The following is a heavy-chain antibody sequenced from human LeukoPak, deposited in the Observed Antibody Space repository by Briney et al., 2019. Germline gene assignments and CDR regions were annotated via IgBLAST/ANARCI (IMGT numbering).Heavy chain of an antibody. CDR2: ISAYNGNT. V-gene: IGHV1-18*01. CDR1: GYTFTSYG. D-gene: IGHD1-26*01. J-gene: IGHJ4*02. Sequence: SVKVSCKSSGYTFTSYGITWVRQAPGQGLEWMGWISAYNGNTNYAQKLQGRVTMTTDTSTSTAYMELRSLRSDDTAVYYCARANWELLIDYWGQGTLVTVSS. CDR3: ARANWELLIDY.